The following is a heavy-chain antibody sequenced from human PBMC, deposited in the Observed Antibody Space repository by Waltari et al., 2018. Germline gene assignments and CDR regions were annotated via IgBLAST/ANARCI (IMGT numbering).Heavy chain of an antibody. CDR2: ISSSSSYI. D-gene: IGHD5-12*01. CDR3: ARGFGEMATIVDYGMDV. Sequence: EVQLVESGGGLVKPGGSLRLSCAASGFTFSSYSLNWVRQAPGKGLEWVSSISSSSSYIYYADSVKGRFTISRDNAKNSLYLQMNSLRAEDTAVYYCARGFGEMATIVDYGMDVWGQGTTVTVSS. J-gene: IGHJ6*02. V-gene: IGHV3-21*01. CDR1: GFTFSSYS.